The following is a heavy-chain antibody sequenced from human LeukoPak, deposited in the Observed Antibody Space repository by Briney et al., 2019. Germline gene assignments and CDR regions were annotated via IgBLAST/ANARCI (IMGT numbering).Heavy chain of an antibody. D-gene: IGHD1-26*01. Sequence: PSETLSLTCTVSGGSISSSSYYWGWIRQPPGKGLEWIGYIYYSGSTYYNPSLKSRVTISVDTSKNQFSLKLSSVTAADTAVYYCARGIGGNYMDVWGKGTTVTVSS. CDR1: GGSISSSSYY. CDR3: ARGIGGNYMDV. CDR2: IYYSGST. V-gene: IGHV4-39*07. J-gene: IGHJ6*03.